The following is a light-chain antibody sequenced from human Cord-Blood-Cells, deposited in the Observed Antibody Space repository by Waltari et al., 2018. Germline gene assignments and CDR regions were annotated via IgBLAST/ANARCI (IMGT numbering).Light chain of an antibody. CDR2: GAS. CDR3: QQYGSSPLT. Sequence: IVLTQSPGTLSVSPVERATLSCRASQSVSSSYLTWYQQKPGQAPRLLIYGASSRATGIPDRFSGSGSGTDFTLTISRLEPEDFAVYYCQQYGSSPLTFGGGTKVEIK. V-gene: IGKV3-20*01. CDR1: QSVSSSY. J-gene: IGKJ4*01.